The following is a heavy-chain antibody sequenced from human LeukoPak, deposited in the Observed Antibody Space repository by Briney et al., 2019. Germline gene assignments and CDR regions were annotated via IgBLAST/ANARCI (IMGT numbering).Heavy chain of an antibody. J-gene: IGHJ4*02. Sequence: PSETLSLTCTVSGGSVTSGNYYWNWIRQPAGKGLEWIGRIYTNGGASYNPSLKSRVTISIDASKNQFSLKLSSVTAADTAVYYCARDPPGYWGQGILVTVSS. CDR2: IYTNGGA. CDR3: ARDPPGY. V-gene: IGHV4-61*02. CDR1: GGSVTSGNYY.